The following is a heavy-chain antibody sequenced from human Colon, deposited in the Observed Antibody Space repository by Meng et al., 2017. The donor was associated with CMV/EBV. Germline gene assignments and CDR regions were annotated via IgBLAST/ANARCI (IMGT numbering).Heavy chain of an antibody. CDR1: GYSISSGYY. Sequence: SETLSLTCTVSGYSISSGYYWGWIRQPPGEGLEWIGSIYHSGSTYYNPSLKSRVTISVDTSKNQFSLKLSSVTAADTAVYYCARGPGATVTTGFDYWGQGTLVTVSS. V-gene: IGHV4-38-2*02. J-gene: IGHJ4*02. CDR2: IYHSGST. D-gene: IGHD4-11*01. CDR3: ARGPGATVTTGFDY.